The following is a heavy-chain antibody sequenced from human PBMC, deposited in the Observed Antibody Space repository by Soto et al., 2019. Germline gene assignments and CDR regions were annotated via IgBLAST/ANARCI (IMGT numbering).Heavy chain of an antibody. J-gene: IGHJ4*02. Sequence: PGGSLRLSCAASGFTFSSYAMHWVRQAPGKGLEWVAVISYDGSNKYYADSVKGRFTISRDNSKNTLYLQMNSLRAEDTAVYYCARGHSLRFYYDSSGLTLYWGQGTLVTVSS. CDR3: ARGHSLRFYYDSSGLTLY. CDR2: ISYDGSNK. CDR1: GFTFSSYA. D-gene: IGHD3-22*01. V-gene: IGHV3-30-3*01.